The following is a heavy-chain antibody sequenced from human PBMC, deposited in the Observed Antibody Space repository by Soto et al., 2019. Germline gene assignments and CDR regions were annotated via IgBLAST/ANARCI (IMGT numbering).Heavy chain of an antibody. Sequence: SGIRKPPGKGREWLGEINESGSNNYNPSLKSRVTISVDTSKNQFSLKLSSVTAADTAVYYCARGREDTAMVDFDYWGQGIL. D-gene: IGHD5-18*01. V-gene: IGHV4-34*01. CDR3: ARGREDTAMVDFDY. CDR2: INESGSN. J-gene: IGHJ4*02.